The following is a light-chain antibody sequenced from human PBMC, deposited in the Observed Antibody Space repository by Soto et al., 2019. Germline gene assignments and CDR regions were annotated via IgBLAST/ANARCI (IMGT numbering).Light chain of an antibody. Sequence: EIVLTQSPGTLSLSPGERATLSCGASQSVSSNYLAWYQQKPGQGPRLLIYGASSRATAIPDRFSGSGSGTDFTLTITRLEPGDFAVYYCQQYGTSPLTFGGGTKIEIK. CDR3: QQYGTSPLT. V-gene: IGKV3-20*01. CDR1: QSVSSNY. J-gene: IGKJ4*01. CDR2: GAS.